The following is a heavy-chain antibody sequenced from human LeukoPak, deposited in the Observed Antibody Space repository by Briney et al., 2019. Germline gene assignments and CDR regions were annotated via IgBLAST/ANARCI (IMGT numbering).Heavy chain of an antibody. CDR1: GGSISSGGYY. V-gene: IGHV4-31*03. J-gene: IGHJ3*02. CDR3: ARVDTAMGDAFDI. Sequence: PSQTLSLTCTVSGGSISSGGYYWSWIRQHPGTGLEWIGYIYYSGSTYYNPSLKSRVTISVDTSKNQFSLKLSSVTAADTAVYYCARVDTAMGDAFDIWGQGTMVTVSS. D-gene: IGHD5-18*01. CDR2: IYYSGST.